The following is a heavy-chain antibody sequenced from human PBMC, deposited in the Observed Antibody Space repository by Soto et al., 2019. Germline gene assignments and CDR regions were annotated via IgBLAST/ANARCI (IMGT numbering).Heavy chain of an antibody. V-gene: IGHV1-18*01. CDR2: ISTHNGNT. CDR1: GYTFTSYS. J-gene: IGHJ6*02. D-gene: IGHD5-12*01. Sequence: ASVKVSCKTSGYTFTSYSIIWVRQAPGQGLEWMGWISTHNGNTNYAQNVQGRVAMTTDTSTSTTYLEVRSLRSDDTALYYCARVPVEMATIGYYYSSGVDVWGQGTTVTVSS. CDR3: ARVPVEMATIGYYYSSGVDV.